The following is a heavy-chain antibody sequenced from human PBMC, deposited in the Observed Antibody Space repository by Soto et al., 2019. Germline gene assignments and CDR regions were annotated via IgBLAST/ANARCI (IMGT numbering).Heavy chain of an antibody. V-gene: IGHV3-48*02. CDR2: STSDTKTI. J-gene: IGHJ4*02. CDR1: GFTFSVYS. Sequence: EVQLVESGGDLVQRGGSLRLSCVASGFTFSVYSMNWVRQAPGKGLEWFSYSTSDTKTIKYADSGKGRFTISRDNAKNSVYLQMNSLRDEDKAVYYCARSGEGHFDYWGQGTVVTGSS. D-gene: IGHD3-10*01. CDR3: ARSGEGHFDY.